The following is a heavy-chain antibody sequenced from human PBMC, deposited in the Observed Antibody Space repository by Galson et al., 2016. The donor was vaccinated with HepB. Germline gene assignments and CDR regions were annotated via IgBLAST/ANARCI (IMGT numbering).Heavy chain of an antibody. D-gene: IGHD3-16*01. CDR3: ARRPGGMNPVDDDFDN. CDR1: GASISTYY. J-gene: IGHJ4*02. CDR2: IFYGGGT. Sequence: ETLSLTCSVSGASISTYYWTWIRQSPRKALEWVGDIFYGGGTRYNASLQSRVTISVDTSKNQVFLKLTSVTAADTAVYYCARRPGGMNPVDDDFDNWGLGAVVTVSS. V-gene: IGHV4-59*08.